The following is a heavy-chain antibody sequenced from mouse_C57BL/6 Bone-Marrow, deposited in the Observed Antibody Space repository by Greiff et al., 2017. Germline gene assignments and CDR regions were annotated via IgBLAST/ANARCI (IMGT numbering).Heavy chain of an antibody. J-gene: IGHJ2*01. CDR1: GHAFSRSW. CDR2: IYPGDGDT. CDR3: APYDGYFYFDY. D-gene: IGHD2-3*01. V-gene: IGHV1-82*01. Sequence: SGPELVKPGASVKISCKASGHAFSRSWMNWVKQRPGKGLEWIGRIYPGDGDTNSNGKFKGKATLTADKSSSTAYMQLSSLTSEDSAVYFCAPYDGYFYFDYGGQGTTLTVSS.